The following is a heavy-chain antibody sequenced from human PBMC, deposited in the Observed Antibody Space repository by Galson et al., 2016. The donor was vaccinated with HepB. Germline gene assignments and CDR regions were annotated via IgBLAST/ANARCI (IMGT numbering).Heavy chain of an antibody. CDR2: ISSSGSTI. J-gene: IGHJ6*02. D-gene: IGHD3-22*01. CDR1: GFTFSDYY. V-gene: IGHV3-11*01. Sequence: SLRLSCAASGFTFSDYYMSWIRQAPGKGLEWVSYISSSGSTIYYADSVKGRFTISRDNAKNSLYLQMNSLRAEDTAVDYCARDLSSGYYESSGYYYYYYGMDVWGQGTTVTVSS. CDR3: ARDLSSGYYESSGYYYYYYGMDV.